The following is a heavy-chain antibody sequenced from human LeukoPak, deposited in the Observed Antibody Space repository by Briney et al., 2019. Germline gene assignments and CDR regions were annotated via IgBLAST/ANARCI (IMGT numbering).Heavy chain of an antibody. CDR3: ATPYCSSTSCDQYYFDY. CDR1: GGSFSGYY. D-gene: IGHD2-2*01. J-gene: IGHJ4*02. CDR2: INHSGST. Sequence: PSETLSLTCAVYGGSFSGYYWSWIRQPPGMGLEWIGEINHSGSTNYNPSLKSRVTISVDTSKNQFSLKLSSVTAADTAVYYCATPYCSSTSCDQYYFDYWGQGTLVTVSS. V-gene: IGHV4-34*01.